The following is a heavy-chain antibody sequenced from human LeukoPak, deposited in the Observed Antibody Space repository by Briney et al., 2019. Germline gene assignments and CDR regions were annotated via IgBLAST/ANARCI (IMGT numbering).Heavy chain of an antibody. CDR2: ISYDGSNK. CDR1: GFTFSSYG. Sequence: GGSLRLSCAASGFTFSSYGMHWVRQAPGKGLEWVAVISYDGSNKYYADSVKGRFTISRDNSKNTLYLQMNSLRAEDTAVYYCAKGAYYYDSSGYLWGQGTLVTVSS. J-gene: IGHJ5*02. D-gene: IGHD3-22*01. V-gene: IGHV3-30*18. CDR3: AKGAYYYDSSGYL.